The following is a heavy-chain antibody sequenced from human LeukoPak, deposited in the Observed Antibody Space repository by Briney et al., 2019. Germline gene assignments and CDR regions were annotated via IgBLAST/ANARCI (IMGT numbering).Heavy chain of an antibody. CDR2: IYYTGST. V-gene: IGHV4-59*01. D-gene: IGHD1-14*01. CDR1: GGSMSTYY. Sequence: PSETLSLTCTVSGGSMSTYYWTWIRQPPGKGLEWIGFIYYTGSTNYNPSLKSRVTISVDTSKNQFSLKLSSVTAADTAVYYCAGMRITTPTVRTLDYWGQGTLVTVSS. J-gene: IGHJ4*02. CDR3: AGMRITTPTVRTLDY.